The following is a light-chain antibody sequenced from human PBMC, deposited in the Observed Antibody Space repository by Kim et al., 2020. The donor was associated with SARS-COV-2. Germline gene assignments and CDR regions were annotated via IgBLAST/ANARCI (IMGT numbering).Light chain of an antibody. J-gene: IGKJ1*01. Sequence: DIQMTQSPSTLSASVGDRVTITCRASQSVSGLLAWYQLKPGKAPKLLIYRASSLESGVPSRFSGSASGTEFTLTISSLQPDDFATYYCQQYINDPGTFGQGTKVDIK. CDR2: RAS. CDR1: QSVSGL. CDR3: QQYINDPGT. V-gene: IGKV1-5*03.